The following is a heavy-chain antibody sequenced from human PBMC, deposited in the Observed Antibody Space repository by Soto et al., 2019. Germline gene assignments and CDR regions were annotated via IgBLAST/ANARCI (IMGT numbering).Heavy chain of an antibody. V-gene: IGHV3-23*01. J-gene: IGHJ4*02. Sequence: GGSLRLSCAASGFTFSSYAMSWVRQAPGKGLEWVSGISGSGGSTYYADSVKGRFTVSRDNSKNTLYLQMNSLRAEDTAVYYCAKGHRDLTGYSYFDYWGQGTLVTVSS. D-gene: IGHD3-9*01. CDR2: ISGSGGST. CDR1: GFTFSSYA. CDR3: AKGHRDLTGYSYFDY.